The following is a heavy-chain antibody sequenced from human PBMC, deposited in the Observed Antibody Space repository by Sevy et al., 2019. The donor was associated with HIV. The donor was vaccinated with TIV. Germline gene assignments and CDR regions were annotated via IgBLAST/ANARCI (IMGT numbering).Heavy chain of an antibody. V-gene: IGHV3-73*01. J-gene: IGHJ6*02. Sequence: GGSLRLSCAASGFTFSDAAMHWVRQASGKGLEWIGRIRSKANTYTTAYAASVKGRFIIARDDSKNTAYLQMNRLRPEDTAKYYCTFSCGYYKYGWDVWGQGTTVTASS. CDR3: TFSCGYYKYGWDV. D-gene: IGHD2-21*01. CDR1: GFTFSDAA. CDR2: IRSKANTYTT.